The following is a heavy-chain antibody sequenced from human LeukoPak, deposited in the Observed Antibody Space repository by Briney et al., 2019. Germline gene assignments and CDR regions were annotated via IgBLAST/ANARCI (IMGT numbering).Heavy chain of an antibody. CDR1: GGSFSGYY. Sequence: SETLSLTCAVYGGSFSGYYWSWIRQPPGKGLEWLGEINHSGSTNYNPSLKSRVTISVDTSKNQFSLKLSSVTAADTAVYYCARGLWAVAATLYYFDYWGQGTLVTVSS. CDR2: INHSGST. D-gene: IGHD2-15*01. CDR3: ARGLWAVAATLYYFDY. V-gene: IGHV4-34*01. J-gene: IGHJ4*02.